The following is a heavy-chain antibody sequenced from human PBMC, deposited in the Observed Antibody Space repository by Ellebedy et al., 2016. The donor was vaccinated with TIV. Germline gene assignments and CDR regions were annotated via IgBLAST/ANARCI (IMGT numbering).Heavy chain of an antibody. Sequence: PGGSLRLSCAASEFAFETDWMTWVRQAPGKGLEWVANINQEGSDKSYVDSVKGRFTIFRDNAKSLLYLQMNSLRAEDTAVYYCARGGATSSRYWRNWGQGALVTVSS. CDR3: ARGGATSSRYWRN. CDR2: INQEGSDK. J-gene: IGHJ4*02. D-gene: IGHD2-2*01. V-gene: IGHV3-7*01. CDR1: EFAFETDW.